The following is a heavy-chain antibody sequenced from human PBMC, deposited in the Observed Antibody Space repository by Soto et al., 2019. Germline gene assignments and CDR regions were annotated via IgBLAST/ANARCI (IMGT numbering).Heavy chain of an antibody. CDR1: GYSFSSYW. D-gene: IGHD6-13*01. Sequence: GESLKISCKASGYSFSSYWIAWVRQMPGKGLEWMGIIYPADSDIRYSESFEGHVTISVDKSISTAYLQWSSLKASDTAIYYCVRAAAAGTDSYYYYGMDVWGQGTTVTVSS. J-gene: IGHJ6*02. CDR2: IYPADSDI. V-gene: IGHV5-51*01. CDR3: VRAAAAGTDSYYYYGMDV.